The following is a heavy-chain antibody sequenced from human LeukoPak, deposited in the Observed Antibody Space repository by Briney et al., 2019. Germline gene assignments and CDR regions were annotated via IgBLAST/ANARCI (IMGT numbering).Heavy chain of an antibody. CDR3: ARDLSGYYYGY. Sequence: GGSLRLSCAASGFTFSSYSMNWVRQAPGKGLEWVSSISSSSSYIYYADSVKGQFTISRDNAKNSLYLQMNSLRAEDTAVYYCARDLSGYYYGYWGQGTLVTVSS. CDR2: ISSSSSYI. J-gene: IGHJ4*02. V-gene: IGHV3-21*01. D-gene: IGHD3-22*01. CDR1: GFTFSSYS.